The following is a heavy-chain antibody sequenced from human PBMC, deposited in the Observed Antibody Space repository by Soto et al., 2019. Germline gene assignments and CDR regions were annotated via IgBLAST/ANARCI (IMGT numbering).Heavy chain of an antibody. V-gene: IGHV4-30-2*01. CDR2: TYHSGNP. Sequence: PSETLSLTCDVSGDTISTGGYTWAWIRQPPGKALEWIGHTYHSGNPYYNPSLKSRVIISVDTSKNQFSLKLSSVTAADTAVYYCARDAQGSGWYEEWFDPWGQGTLVTVSS. CDR1: GDTISTGGYT. CDR3: ARDAQGSGWYEEWFDP. D-gene: IGHD6-19*01. J-gene: IGHJ5*02.